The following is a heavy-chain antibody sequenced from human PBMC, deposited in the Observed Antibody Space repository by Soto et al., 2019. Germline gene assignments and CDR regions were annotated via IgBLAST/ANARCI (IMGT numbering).Heavy chain of an antibody. CDR3: SDNSYYGLWSYSFRY. J-gene: IGHJ4*02. CDR2: IYQDYDK. CDR1: GFSRNTSGVD. Sequence: ITLRESGPALVRPTQPLTVTCSFPGFSRNTSGVDVSWMRHSQGKPLKWRADIYQDYDKRSSSSLNSRLTISNDTSKNQVVLTMTNMHPLDTATYYCSDNSYYGLWSYSFRYWGQGTLVTVPT. V-gene: IGHV2-5*02. D-gene: IGHD3-10*01.